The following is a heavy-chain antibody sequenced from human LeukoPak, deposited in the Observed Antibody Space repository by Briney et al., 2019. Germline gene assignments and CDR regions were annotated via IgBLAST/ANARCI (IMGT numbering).Heavy chain of an antibody. CDR2: INPNSGGT. CDR3: ASYNTINYDFWSGYSNYYYGMDV. J-gene: IGHJ6*02. D-gene: IGHD3-3*01. V-gene: IGHV1-2*02. Sequence: ASVKVSCKASGYTFTGYYMHWVRQAPGQGLEWMGWINPNSGGTNYAQKFQGRVTMTRDTSISTAYMELSRLRSDDTAVYYCASYNTINYDFWSGYSNYYYGMDVWGQGTTVTVSS. CDR1: GYTFTGYY.